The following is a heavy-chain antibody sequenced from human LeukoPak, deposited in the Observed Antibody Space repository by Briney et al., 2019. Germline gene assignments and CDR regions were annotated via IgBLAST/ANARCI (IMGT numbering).Heavy chain of an antibody. CDR3: AKDQVVVAATEVPEFDY. V-gene: IGHV3-23*01. D-gene: IGHD2-15*01. J-gene: IGHJ4*02. CDR1: GFTFSSYA. Sequence: PGGSLRLSCAAPGFTFSSYAMSWVRQAPGKGLEWVSAISGSGGSTYYADSVKGRFTISRDNSKNTLYLQMNSLRAEDTAVYYCAKDQVVVAATEVPEFDYWGQGTLVTVSS. CDR2: ISGSGGST.